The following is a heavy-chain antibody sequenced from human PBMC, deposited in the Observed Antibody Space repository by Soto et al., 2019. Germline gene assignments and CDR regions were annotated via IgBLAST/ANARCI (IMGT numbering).Heavy chain of an antibody. V-gene: IGHV3-21*01. CDR1: GFTFSSYS. J-gene: IGHJ3*02. D-gene: IGHD3-3*01. Sequence: GSLRLSCAASGFTFSSYSMNWVRQAPGKGLERVSSISSSRSYIYYADSVNGRFTISRDNAKNSLYLQMNSLRAEDTAVYYCASRGPRMAFGVVMRAFDIWGQGTMVTVSS. CDR2: ISSSRSYI. CDR3: ASRGPRMAFGVVMRAFDI.